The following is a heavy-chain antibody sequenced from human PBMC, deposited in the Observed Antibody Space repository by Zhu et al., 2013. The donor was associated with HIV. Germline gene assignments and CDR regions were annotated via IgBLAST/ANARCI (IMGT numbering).Heavy chain of an antibody. CDR3: ARDRYFGSIAVAATIGDHDY. V-gene: IGHV1-69*01. CDR1: GGTFSSYA. Sequence: QVQLVQSGAEVKKPGSSVKVSCKASGGTFSSYAISWVRQAPGQGLEWMGGIIPIFGTANYAQKFQGRVTITADESTSTAYMELSSLRSEDTAVYYCARDRYFGSIAVAATIGDHDYWGQGTLVTVSS. CDR2: IIPIFGTA. D-gene: IGHD6-19*01. J-gene: IGHJ4*02.